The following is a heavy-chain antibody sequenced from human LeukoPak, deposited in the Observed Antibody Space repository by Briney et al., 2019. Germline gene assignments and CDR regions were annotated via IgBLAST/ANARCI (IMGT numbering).Heavy chain of an antibody. CDR1: GYSFTSYW. CDR2: IYPGDSDT. J-gene: IGHJ4*02. D-gene: IGHD6-6*01. V-gene: IGHV5-51*01. Sequence: GESLKISCKGSGYSFTSYWIGWVRQMPGKGLEWMGIIYPGDSDTRCSPSFQGQVTISADKSISTAYLQWSSLKASDTAMYYCARHFLGYSGSSYYFDYWGQGTLVTVSS. CDR3: ARHFLGYSGSSYYFDY.